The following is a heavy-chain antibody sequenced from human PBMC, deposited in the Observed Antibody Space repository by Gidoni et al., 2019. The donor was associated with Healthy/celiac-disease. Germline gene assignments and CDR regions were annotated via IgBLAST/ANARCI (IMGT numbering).Heavy chain of an antibody. CDR1: GYTFTGYY. Sequence: QVQLVQSGAEVKKPGASVKVSCKASGYTFTGYYMHWVRPAPGQGLEWMGWLNPNSGGTNYAQKFQGRVTMTRDTSISTAYMELSRLRSDDTAVYYCAREGHGITGTTGFDYWGQGTLVTVSS. J-gene: IGHJ4*02. D-gene: IGHD1-7*01. CDR2: LNPNSGGT. CDR3: AREGHGITGTTGFDY. V-gene: IGHV1-2*02.